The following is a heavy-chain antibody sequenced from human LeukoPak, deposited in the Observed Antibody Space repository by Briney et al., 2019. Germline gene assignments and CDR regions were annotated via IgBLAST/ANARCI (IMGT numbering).Heavy chain of an antibody. V-gene: IGHV5-51*01. CDR1: GYSFTSYW. CDR2: IYPGDSDT. D-gene: IGHD2-2*02. CDR3: VRRGLDCSSTSCYTGAFDI. J-gene: IGHJ3*02. Sequence: GESLKISCKGSGYSFTSYWIGWVRQMPGKGLEWMGIIYPGDSDTRYSPSFQGQVTISADKSISTAHLQWSSLKASDTAMYYCVRRGLDCSSTSCYTGAFDIWGQGTMVTVSS.